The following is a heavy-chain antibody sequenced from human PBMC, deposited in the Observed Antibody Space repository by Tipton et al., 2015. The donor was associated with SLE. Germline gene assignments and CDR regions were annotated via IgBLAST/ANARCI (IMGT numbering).Heavy chain of an antibody. D-gene: IGHD3-9*01. V-gene: IGHV3-74*01. CDR1: GFSIDNYW. J-gene: IGHJ4*02. CDR2: ISPDGTST. CDR3: SAWFNY. Sequence: SLRLSCVASGFSIDNYWMHWVRQVPGKGLVWVSHISPDGTSTNYADSVKGRFTTSRDSAKNTLYLQMNSLGVDDSGVYYCSAWFNYWGRGTTVTVSS.